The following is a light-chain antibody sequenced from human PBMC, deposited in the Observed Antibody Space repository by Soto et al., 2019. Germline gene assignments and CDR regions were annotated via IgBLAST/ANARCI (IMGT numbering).Light chain of an antibody. CDR1: NSDIGAYDL. V-gene: IGLV2-23*01. CDR2: EAT. Sequence: QSVLTQPASVSGSPGQSITISCSGTNSDIGAYDLVSWYQHHPGKVPKLIIYEATKWPSGVSHRFSGSKSGSTASLTISGLQAEDEADYYCCAFAYSRVVFGGGTKLTVL. J-gene: IGLJ3*02. CDR3: CAFAYSRVV.